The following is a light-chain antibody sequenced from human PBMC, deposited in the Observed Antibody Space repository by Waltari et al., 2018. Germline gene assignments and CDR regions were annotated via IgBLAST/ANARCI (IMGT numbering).Light chain of an antibody. V-gene: IGKV3-15*01. J-gene: IGKJ1*01. CDR2: GAS. CDR3: QQYNIWPPWT. Sequence: EIVMTQSPATLSVSPGERATLSCRASQGVSSNLAWYQQKPGQAPRLLIYGASTRATGIPARFSGSGSGTEFTLTISSLQSEDFAVYYCQQYNIWPPWTFGQGTKVEIK. CDR1: QGVSSN.